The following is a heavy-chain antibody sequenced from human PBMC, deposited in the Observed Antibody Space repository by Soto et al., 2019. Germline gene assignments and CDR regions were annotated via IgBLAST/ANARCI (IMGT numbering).Heavy chain of an antibody. D-gene: IGHD3-3*01. J-gene: IGHJ4*02. CDR3: ARGGVSTRTFDY. CDR2: IXXSXSXX. Sequence: GESLKISCKGSGYNFAGCWIAWVRQMPGKGLXLMXXIXXSXSXXXYXXSFQGQVTISADKSISSAYLQWSSLRASDTAMYYCARGGVSTRTFDYWGLGTPVTVS. V-gene: IGHV5-51*01. CDR1: GYNFAGCW.